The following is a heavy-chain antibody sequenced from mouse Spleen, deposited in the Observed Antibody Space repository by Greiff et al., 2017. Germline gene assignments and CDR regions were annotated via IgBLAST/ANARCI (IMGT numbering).Heavy chain of an antibody. Sequence: VQLQQPGAELVKPGASVKLSCKASGYTFTSYWMQWVKQRPGQGLEWIGEIDPSDSYTNYNQKFKGKATLTVDTSSSTAYMQLSSLTSEDSAVYYCARRRWVFDYWGQGTTLTVSS. CDR1: GYTFTSYW. CDR3: ARRRWVFDY. CDR2: IDPSDSYT. J-gene: IGHJ2*01. D-gene: IGHD1-1*02. V-gene: IGHV1-50*01.